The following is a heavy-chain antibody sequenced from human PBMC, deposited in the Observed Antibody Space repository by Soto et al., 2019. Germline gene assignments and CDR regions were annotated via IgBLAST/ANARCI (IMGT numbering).Heavy chain of an antibody. D-gene: IGHD6-6*01. CDR2: IYYSGII. CDR1: GGSISSGDYY. J-gene: IGHJ3*02. CDR3: AREVGEVDYSSSSDAFDI. V-gene: IGHV4-30-4*01. Sequence: QVQLQESGPGLVKPSQTLSLTCSVSGGSISSGDYYWSWIRQSPGKGLEWIAYIYYSGIIYYNPSLKSRVTMSRDTSKNQFFLNLDSVTAADTAMYYCAREVGEVDYSSSSDAFDIRGQGTMVTVSS.